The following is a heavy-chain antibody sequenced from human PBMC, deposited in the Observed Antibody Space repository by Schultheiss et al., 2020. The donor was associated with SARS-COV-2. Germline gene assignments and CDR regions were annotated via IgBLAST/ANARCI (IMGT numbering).Heavy chain of an antibody. D-gene: IGHD4/OR15-4a*01. Sequence: SETLSLTCTVSGGSISSGGYYWSWIRQPPGKGLEWIGEINHGEATNYNPSLKSRVTISVDTFKKQFSLKLNSVTAADTAVYFCARGRGARYVAYYSYYYGMDVWGQGTTVTVSS. CDR1: GGSISSGGYY. CDR3: ARGRGARYVAYYSYYYGMDV. J-gene: IGHJ6*02. CDR2: INHGEAT. V-gene: IGHV4-61*08.